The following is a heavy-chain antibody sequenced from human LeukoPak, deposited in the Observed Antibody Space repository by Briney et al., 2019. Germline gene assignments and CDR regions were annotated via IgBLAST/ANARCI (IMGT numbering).Heavy chain of an antibody. Sequence: GGSLRLSCAASGFTFSSYSMNWVRQAPGKGLEWVSSISSSSSYIYYADSVKGRFTISRDNAKNSLYLQMNSLRAEDTAVYYCASDLYYDSSGYPPEGHFDYWGQGTLVTVSS. CDR3: ASDLYYDSSGYPPEGHFDY. V-gene: IGHV3-21*01. CDR1: GFTFSSYS. CDR2: ISSSSSYI. D-gene: IGHD3-22*01. J-gene: IGHJ4*02.